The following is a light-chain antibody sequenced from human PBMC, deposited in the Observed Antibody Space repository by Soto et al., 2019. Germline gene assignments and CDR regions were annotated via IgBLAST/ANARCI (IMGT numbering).Light chain of an antibody. CDR2: KAS. Sequence: DIQMTQSPSTLSASVGDRVTITCRASQSISSWLAWYQQKPGEAPKVLIYKASSLESGVPSRFSGSGSGTEFSLTISSVQPDDFATYYCQQDNYYSAWACGQGTKVESK. V-gene: IGKV1-5*03. J-gene: IGKJ1*01. CDR3: QQDNYYSAWA. CDR1: QSISSW.